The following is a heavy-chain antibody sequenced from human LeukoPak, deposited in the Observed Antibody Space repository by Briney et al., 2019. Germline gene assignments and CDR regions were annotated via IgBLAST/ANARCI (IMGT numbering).Heavy chain of an antibody. CDR1: GFTFSSYA. Sequence: GGSLRLSCAASGFTFSSYAMSWVRQAPGKGLEWVGFIRSKAYGGTTEYAASVKGRFTISRDDSKSIAYLQMNSLKTEDTAVYYCTRLAPWDPIAARPRSGYYFDYWGQGTLVTVSS. D-gene: IGHD6-6*01. CDR2: IRSKAYGGTT. J-gene: IGHJ4*02. V-gene: IGHV3-49*04. CDR3: TRLAPWDPIAARPRSGYYFDY.